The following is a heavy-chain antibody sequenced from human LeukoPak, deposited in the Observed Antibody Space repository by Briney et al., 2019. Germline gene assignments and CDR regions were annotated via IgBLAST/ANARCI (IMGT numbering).Heavy chain of an antibody. Sequence: PSETLSLTCAVYGGSFSGYYWSWIRQPPGKGLEWIGEINHSGSTNYNPSLKSRVTISVDTSKNQFSLKLSSVTAADTAVYYCARGRRYSSSCFDTWGQGTMVTVSS. J-gene: IGHJ3*02. CDR1: GGSFSGYY. CDR2: INHSGST. V-gene: IGHV4-34*01. D-gene: IGHD6-13*01. CDR3: ARGRRYSSSCFDT.